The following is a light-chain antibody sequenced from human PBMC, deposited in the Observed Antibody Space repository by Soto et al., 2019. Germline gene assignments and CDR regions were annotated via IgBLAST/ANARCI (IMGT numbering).Light chain of an antibody. CDR2: AAS. Sequence: VWTHSRSTLSLAPGERATLSCSASQSVSTKFLAWYQQKPGQAPRLLIYAASNRATGIPDRFSGSGSGTDFTLTISRLEPEDFAVYYCQQYGSSPWTFGQGSKVDVK. CDR3: QQYGSSPWT. J-gene: IGKJ1*01. V-gene: IGKV3-20*01. CDR1: QSVSTKF.